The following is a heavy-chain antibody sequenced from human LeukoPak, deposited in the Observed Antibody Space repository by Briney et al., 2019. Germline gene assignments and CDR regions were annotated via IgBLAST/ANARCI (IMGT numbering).Heavy chain of an antibody. V-gene: IGHV1-46*01. J-gene: IGHJ6*02. CDR1: GYTFTSYY. D-gene: IGHD3-10*01. CDR3: ASLGRGVVYYYGMDV. CDR2: INPSGGST. Sequence: ASVKVSCKASGYTFTSYYMHWVRQAPGQGLEWMGIINPSGGSTSYAQKFQGRVTMTRDTSASTVYMELSSLRSEDTAVYYCASLGRGVVYYYGMDVWGQGTTVTVSS.